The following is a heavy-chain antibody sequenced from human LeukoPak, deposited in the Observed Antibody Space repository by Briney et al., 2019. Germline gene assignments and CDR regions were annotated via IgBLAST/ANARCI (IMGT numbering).Heavy chain of an antibody. CDR3: ARNGFWSGNYHYYGMDV. V-gene: IGHV3-48*03. D-gene: IGHD3-3*01. CDR2: IETSGNTI. J-gene: IGHJ6*02. CDR1: GFSFSTYE. Sequence: GGSLRLSCAASGFSFSTYEMNWVRQVPGKGLEWVSYIETSGNTIHYADSVKGRFTMSRDNAKKSLYLQMNSLRAEDTAVYYCARNGFWSGNYHYYGMDVWGQGTIVTVSS.